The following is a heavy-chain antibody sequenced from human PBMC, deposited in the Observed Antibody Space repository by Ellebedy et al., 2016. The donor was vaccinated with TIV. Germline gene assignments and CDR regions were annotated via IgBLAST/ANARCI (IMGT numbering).Heavy chain of an antibody. D-gene: IGHD6-13*01. CDR1: GVSISSYF. V-gene: IGHV4-4*07. CDR2: MHISENT. CDR3: AVRTGYSSSWLLDY. Sequence: SETLSLXCIISGVSISSYFWSWIRQPAGRGLEFIGRMHISENTKYNPSLESRVTMSVDTSKNQFSLKLSSVTAADTAVYYCAVRTGYSSSWLLDYWGQGTLVTVSS. J-gene: IGHJ4*02.